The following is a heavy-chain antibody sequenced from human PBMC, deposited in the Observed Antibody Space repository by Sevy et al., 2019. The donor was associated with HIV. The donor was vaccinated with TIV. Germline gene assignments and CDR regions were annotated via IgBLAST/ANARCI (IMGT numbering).Heavy chain of an antibody. CDR1: GGTFSSYA. CDR3: ARDRVDTAMVSEHNWFDP. D-gene: IGHD5-18*01. J-gene: IGHJ5*02. V-gene: IGHV1-69*06. Sequence: ASVKVSCKASGGTFSSYAISWVRQAPGQGLEWMGGIIPIFGTANYAQKFQGRVTITADKSTSTANMELRSLRSADTDVYYCARDRVDTAMVSEHNWFDPWGQGTLVTVSS. CDR2: IIPIFGTA.